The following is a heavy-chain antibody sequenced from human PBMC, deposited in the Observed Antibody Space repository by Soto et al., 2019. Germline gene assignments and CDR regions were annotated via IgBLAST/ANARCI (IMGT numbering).Heavy chain of an antibody. Sequence: QVLLVESGGGLAKPGGSLRLSCAASGFTFSDYFMSWIRQTPGKGLEWIAYISTAGRTIYYADSVRGRFTVSRDNAMKSLYLQMTGLRTEDTAAYYCVTAKFRAVAGTGWFDSWGQGTLVTVSS. D-gene: IGHD1-1*01. J-gene: IGHJ5*01. CDR1: GFTFSDYF. V-gene: IGHV3-11*01. CDR3: VTAKFRAVAGTGWFDS. CDR2: ISTAGRTI.